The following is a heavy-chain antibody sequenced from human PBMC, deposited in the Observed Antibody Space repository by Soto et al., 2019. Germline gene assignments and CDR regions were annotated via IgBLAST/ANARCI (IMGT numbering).Heavy chain of an antibody. CDR2: VSYDGSNK. CDR3: AKQSAITGDCRSGYFDL. Sequence: QVQLVESGGGVVQPGRSLRLSCAASGFTFSSYGMHWVRQAPGKGLEWVAVVSYDGSNKYYADSVQGRFTTSRDNSKNTLYLQMNSLIAEDTAVYYCAKQSAITGDCRSGYFDLWGRGTLVTVSS. J-gene: IGHJ2*01. CDR1: GFTFSSYG. D-gene: IGHD7-27*01. V-gene: IGHV3-30*18.